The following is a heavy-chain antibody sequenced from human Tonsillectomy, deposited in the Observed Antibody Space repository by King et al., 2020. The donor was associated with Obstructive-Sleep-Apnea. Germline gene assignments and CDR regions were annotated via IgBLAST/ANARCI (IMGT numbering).Heavy chain of an antibody. J-gene: IGHJ3*02. CDR1: GYTFTSYA. CDR2: INTNTGNP. D-gene: IGHD3-10*01. CDR3: ATFGFGELSVAFDI. V-gene: IGHV7-4-1*02. Sequence: VQLVESGSELKKPGASVTVSCTASGYTFTSYAMNWVRQAPGQGLEWMGWINTNTGNPTYAQGFTGRFVFSLDTSVSTAYLQISSLKAEDTAVYYCATFGFGELSVAFDIWGQGKMVTVSS.